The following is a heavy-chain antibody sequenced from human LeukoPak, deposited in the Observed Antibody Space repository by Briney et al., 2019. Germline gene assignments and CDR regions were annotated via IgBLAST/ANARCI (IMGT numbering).Heavy chain of an antibody. Sequence: SVKVSCKASGGTFSSYGISWVRQAPGQGLEWMGGIIPLFGTANYAQKFQGRVTITTDESTSTAYTELSSLKSEDTAAYHCSFGVVTSPYYYYYYMDVWGKGTTVTVSS. CDR2: IIPLFGTA. CDR3: SFGVVTSPYYYYYYMDV. V-gene: IGHV1-69*05. D-gene: IGHD3-3*01. CDR1: GGTFSSYG. J-gene: IGHJ6*03.